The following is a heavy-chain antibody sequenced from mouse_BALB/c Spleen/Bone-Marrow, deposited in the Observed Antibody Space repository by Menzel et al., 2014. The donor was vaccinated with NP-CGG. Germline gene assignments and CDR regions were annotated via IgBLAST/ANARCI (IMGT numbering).Heavy chain of an antibody. J-gene: IGHJ2*01. CDR1: GYAFSSYW. V-gene: IGHV1-80*01. CDR2: IYPGDGDT. D-gene: IGHD2-10*02. CDR3: ALARVWSFDY. Sequence: VKLMESGAELVRPGSSVKISCKASGYAFSSYWMNWVKQRPGQGLKWIGQIYPGDGDTNYNGKFKGKATLTADKSSSTAYMQLSSLTSEDSAVCFCALARVWSFDYWGQGTTLTVSS.